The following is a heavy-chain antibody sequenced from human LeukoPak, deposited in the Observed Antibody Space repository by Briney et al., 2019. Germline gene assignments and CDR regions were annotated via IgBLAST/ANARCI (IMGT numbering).Heavy chain of an antibody. CDR2: AYYRSKWYS. Sequence: SQTLSLTCAISGDSVSSNNAAWNWIRQSPSRGLEWLGRAYYRSKWYSDYAVSVKSRMAINPDTSKNQFSLRLNSVTPEDTAMYYCARGTGTFDYWGQGTLVTVSS. CDR1: GDSVSSNNAA. J-gene: IGHJ4*02. V-gene: IGHV6-1*01. CDR3: ARGTGTFDY. D-gene: IGHD7-27*01.